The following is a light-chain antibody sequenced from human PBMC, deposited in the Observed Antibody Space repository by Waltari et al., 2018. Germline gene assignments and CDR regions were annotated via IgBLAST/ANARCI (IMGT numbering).Light chain of an antibody. CDR2: KAN. CDR3: SLYMGSVIWV. V-gene: IGLV8-61*01. CDR1: SGSISTNSY. Sequence: QTVVTQEPSLSVSPGGTVTLTCALSSGSISTNSYATWYQQTPVQAPRTLVYKANARSSRVPDRFSGSILGNTAALTITGSQADDESDYYCSLYMGSVIWVFGGGTRLTVI. J-gene: IGLJ3*02.